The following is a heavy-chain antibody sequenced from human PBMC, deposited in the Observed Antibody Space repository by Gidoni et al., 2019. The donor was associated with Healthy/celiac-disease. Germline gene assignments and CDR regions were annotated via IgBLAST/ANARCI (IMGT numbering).Heavy chain of an antibody. CDR3: AREKRGGSSLRAFDY. Sequence: QVQLVQSGAEVKKPGASVKVSCKASGYTFTGYYMPWVRQAPGQGLEWMGRINPNSGGTNYAQKFQGRVTMTRDTSISTAYMELSRLRSDDTAVYYCAREKRGGSSLRAFDYWGQGTLVTVSS. CDR2: INPNSGGT. CDR1: GYTFTGYY. D-gene: IGHD1-26*01. J-gene: IGHJ4*02. V-gene: IGHV1-2*06.